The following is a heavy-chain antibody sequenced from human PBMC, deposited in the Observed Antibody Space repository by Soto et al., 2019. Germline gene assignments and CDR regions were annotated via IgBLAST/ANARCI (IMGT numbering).Heavy chain of an antibody. D-gene: IGHD1-26*01. CDR3: AREAKWELLTFDY. CDR1: GFTFSSYW. Sequence: GGSLRLSCAASGFTFSSYWMSWVRQAPGKGLEWVANIKQDGSEKYYVDSVKGRFTISRDNAKNSLYLQMNGLRAEDTAVYYCAREAKWELLTFDYWGQGTLVTVSS. V-gene: IGHV3-7*01. CDR2: IKQDGSEK. J-gene: IGHJ4*02.